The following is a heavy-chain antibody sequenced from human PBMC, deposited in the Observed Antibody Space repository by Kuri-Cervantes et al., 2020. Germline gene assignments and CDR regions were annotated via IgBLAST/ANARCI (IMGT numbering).Heavy chain of an antibody. CDR3: ATRAPYIVVVPAAANAFDI. CDR2: MNPNSGST. Sequence: ASVKVSCKASGYTFTSYDINWVRQATGQGLEWMGWMNPNSGSTGYAQKFQGRVTMTRNTSISTAYMELSSLRSEDTAVYYCATRAPYIVVVPAAANAFDIWGQGTMVTVSS. CDR1: GYTFTSYD. J-gene: IGHJ3*02. D-gene: IGHD2-2*01. V-gene: IGHV1-8*01.